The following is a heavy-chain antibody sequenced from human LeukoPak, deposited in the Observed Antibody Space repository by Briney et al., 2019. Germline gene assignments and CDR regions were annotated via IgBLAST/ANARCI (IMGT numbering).Heavy chain of an antibody. V-gene: IGHV4-30-4*01. Sequence: SETLSLTCTVSGGSFSSGDYYWTWIRQPPGMGLEWIGYIDDSGSTYYNPSLKSRVTISVDTSKNQFSLRLSSLTAAETAVYYCARGAFSDFDFWGQGSLVTVSS. J-gene: IGHJ4*02. CDR3: ARGAFSDFDF. D-gene: IGHD3-3*02. CDR2: IDDSGST. CDR1: GGSFSSGDYY.